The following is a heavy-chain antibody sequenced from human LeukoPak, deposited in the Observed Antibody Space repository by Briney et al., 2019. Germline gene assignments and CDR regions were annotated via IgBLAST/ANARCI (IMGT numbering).Heavy chain of an antibody. D-gene: IGHD3-16*01. CDR3: ARTSDPGGYYYYYYMDV. J-gene: IGHJ6*03. CDR2: INHSEST. Sequence: PSETLSLTCSVSGGSISSFYWSWFYWSWIRQPPGKGLEWIGEINHSESTNYNPSLKSRVTISVDTSKNQFSLKLSSVTAADTAVYYCARTSDPGGYYYYYYMDVWGKGTTVTVSS. CDR1: GGSISSFY. V-gene: IGHV4-34*01.